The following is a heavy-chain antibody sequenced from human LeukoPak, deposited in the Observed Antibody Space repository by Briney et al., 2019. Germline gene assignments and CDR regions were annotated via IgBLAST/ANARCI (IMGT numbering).Heavy chain of an antibody. CDR1: GFTVSNNY. CDR3: ARDSRQDYYDSSGYLWFAFDI. CDR2: IYSGGST. J-gene: IGHJ3*02. V-gene: IGHV3-53*01. Sequence: GGSLRLSCAASGFTVSNNYMSWVRQAPGKGLEWVSVIYSGGSTYYADSVKGRFTISRDNSRNTLYLQMNSLRAEDTAVYYCARDSRQDYYDSSGYLWFAFDIWGQGTMVTVSS. D-gene: IGHD3-22*01.